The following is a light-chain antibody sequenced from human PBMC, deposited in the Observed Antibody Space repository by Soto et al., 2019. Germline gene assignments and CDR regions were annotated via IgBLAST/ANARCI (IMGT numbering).Light chain of an antibody. Sequence: DIQMTQSPSTLSGSVGDRVTITCRASQTISSWLAWYQQKPGKAPKLLIYKASTLKSGFPSRFSGSGSGTEFTLTISSLQPDDFATYYCQHYNSYSVAFGQGTKVELK. J-gene: IGKJ1*01. CDR1: QTISSW. CDR3: QHYNSYSVA. CDR2: KAS. V-gene: IGKV1-5*03.